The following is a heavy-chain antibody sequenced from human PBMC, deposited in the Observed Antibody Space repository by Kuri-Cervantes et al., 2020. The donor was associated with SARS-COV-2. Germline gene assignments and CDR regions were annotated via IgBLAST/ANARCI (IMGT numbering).Heavy chain of an antibody. CDR1: GFTFSSYG. CDR3: AKGPGSGWYYFDY. J-gene: IGHJ4*02. V-gene: IGHV3-30*18. D-gene: IGHD6-19*01. CDR2: ISYDGSNK. Sequence: GGSLRLSCAVSGFTFSSYGMHWVRQAPGKGLEWVAVISYDGSNKYYADSVKGRFTISRDNSKNTLYLQMNSLRAEDTAVYYCAKGPGSGWYYFDYWGQGTLVTVSS.